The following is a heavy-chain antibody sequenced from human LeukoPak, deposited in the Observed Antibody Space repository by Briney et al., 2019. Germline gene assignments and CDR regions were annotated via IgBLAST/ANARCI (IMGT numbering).Heavy chain of an antibody. CDR2: VYYTGNT. Sequence: SETLSLTCTVSGGSVSSGSYYWSWIRQPPGKGLEWIAYVYYTGNTNYNPSLKSRVTISVDTSKNHFSLEVNSVTTADTAVYFCARVHSGWFIDYWGQGTLVTVSS. J-gene: IGHJ4*02. V-gene: IGHV4-61*03. CDR3: ARVHSGWFIDY. D-gene: IGHD6-19*01. CDR1: GGSVSSGSYY.